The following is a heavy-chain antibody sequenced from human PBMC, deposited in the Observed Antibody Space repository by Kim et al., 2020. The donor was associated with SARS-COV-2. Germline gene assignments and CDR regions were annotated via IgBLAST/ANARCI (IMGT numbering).Heavy chain of an antibody. J-gene: IGHJ4*02. Sequence: YDADSGNGRFTISRDNSKTTLYLQMNSRRAEDTAVYYCGKGYRGYVKFVYWGQGTLVTVSS. D-gene: IGHD5-12*01. CDR3: GKGYRGYVKFVY. V-gene: IGHV3-23*01.